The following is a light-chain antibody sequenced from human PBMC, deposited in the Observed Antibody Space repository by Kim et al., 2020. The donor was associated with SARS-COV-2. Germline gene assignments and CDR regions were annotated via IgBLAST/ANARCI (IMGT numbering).Light chain of an antibody. CDR1: QSVLSSSNNKNY. J-gene: IGKJ4*01. CDR3: QQYIGTPPS. V-gene: IGKV4-1*01. CDR2: WAS. Sequence: ATINCTSSQSVLSSSNNKNYLAWYQQKPGPPPKLLIYWASTRESGVPDRFSGSGSGADFTLTISSLQAEDVAVYYCQQYIGTPPSFGGGTKVDTK.